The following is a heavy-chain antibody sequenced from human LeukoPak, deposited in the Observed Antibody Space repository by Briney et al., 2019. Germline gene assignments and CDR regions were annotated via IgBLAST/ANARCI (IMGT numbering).Heavy chain of an antibody. CDR2: INHSGST. CDR3: ARGPPYDSSGYYVY. J-gene: IGHJ4*02. CDR1: GGSFSGYY. V-gene: IGHV4-34*01. D-gene: IGHD3-22*01. Sequence: SETLSLTCAVYGGSFSGYYWSWIRQPPGKGLEWIGEINHSGSTNYNPSLKSRVTISVGTSKNQFSLKLSSVTAADTAVYYCARGPPYDSSGYYVYWGQGTLVTVSS.